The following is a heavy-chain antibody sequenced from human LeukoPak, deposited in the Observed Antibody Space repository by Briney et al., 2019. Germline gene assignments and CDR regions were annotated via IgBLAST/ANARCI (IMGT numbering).Heavy chain of an antibody. CDR3: ARDHSSGWYSDYFDY. V-gene: IGHV3-33*01. CDR2: IWDDGGNK. Sequence: PGGSLRLSCAASGFTFSSYGMHWVRQAPGKGLEWVAVIWDDGGNKYYADSVKGRFTISRDNSKNTLYLQMNSLRAEDTAVYYCARDHSSGWYSDYFDYWGQGTLVTVSS. J-gene: IGHJ4*02. D-gene: IGHD6-19*01. CDR1: GFTFSSYG.